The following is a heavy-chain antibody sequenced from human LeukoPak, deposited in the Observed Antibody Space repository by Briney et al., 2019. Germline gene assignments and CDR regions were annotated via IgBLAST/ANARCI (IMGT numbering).Heavy chain of an antibody. V-gene: IGHV7-4-1*02. CDR3: ARTGSLQD. CDR1: GHTFSSYG. J-gene: IGHJ4*02. CDR2: INTNTGNP. Sequence: ASVKVSCKASGHTFSSYGINWARQGPGQGLEWMGWINTNTGNPTYAQGFTGRFVFSLDTSVSTAYLQISSLKPEDTAVYYCARTGSLQDWGQGTLVTVSP. D-gene: IGHD3-10*01.